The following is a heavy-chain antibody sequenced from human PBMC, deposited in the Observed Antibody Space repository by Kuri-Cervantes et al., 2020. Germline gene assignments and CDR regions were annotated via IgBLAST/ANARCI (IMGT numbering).Heavy chain of an antibody. CDR2: IWYDGSNK. Sequence: GESLKISCAASGFTFSSYGMHWVRQAPGKGLEWVAVIWYDGSNKYYADSVKGRFTISRDNSKNTLYLQMNSLRAEDTAVYYYARGGKYQLLYVPYYYYYGMDVWGQGTTVTVSS. V-gene: IGHV3-33*01. D-gene: IGHD2-2*02. CDR3: ARGGKYQLLYVPYYYYYGMDV. J-gene: IGHJ6*02. CDR1: GFTFSSYG.